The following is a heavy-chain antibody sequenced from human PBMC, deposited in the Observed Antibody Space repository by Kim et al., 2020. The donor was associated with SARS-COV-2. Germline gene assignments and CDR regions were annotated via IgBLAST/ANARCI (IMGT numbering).Heavy chain of an antibody. CDR3: ARDGGSRAFDI. D-gene: IGHD3-16*01. Sequence: GGSLRLSCVASAFTFTSYGIHWVRQAPGKGLEWVSFIWSDGSNEYYIESVKGRFTISRDNSKNTLYLQMDSLRDEDTAVYYCARDGGSRAFDIWGQGTMV. V-gene: IGHV3-33*01. J-gene: IGHJ3*02. CDR2: IWSDGSNE. CDR1: AFTFTSYG.